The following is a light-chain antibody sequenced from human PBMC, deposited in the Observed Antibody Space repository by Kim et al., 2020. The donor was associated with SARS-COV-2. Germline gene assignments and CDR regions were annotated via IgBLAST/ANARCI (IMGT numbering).Light chain of an antibody. CDR1: SSVVGGYNY. J-gene: IGLJ3*02. CDR3: SSDSSTNTLV. Sequence: GRAITTSCTGASSVVGGYNYVSWYQQHPGKVPKLMIYDVTKRPSGVSDRFSGSMSGNTASLTISGLQAEDEADYYCSSDSSTNTLVFGGGTQLTVL. CDR2: DVT. V-gene: IGLV2-14*03.